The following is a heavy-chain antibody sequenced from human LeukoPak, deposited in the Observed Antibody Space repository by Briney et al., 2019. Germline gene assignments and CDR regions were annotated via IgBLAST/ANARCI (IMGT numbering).Heavy chain of an antibody. CDR2: ISGSGGST. CDR3: AKDGITMVRGVIRPYYYYGMDV. CDR1: GFTFSSYA. J-gene: IGHJ6*04. D-gene: IGHD3-10*01. Sequence: GGSLRLSCAASGFTFSSYAMSWVRQAPGKGLEWVSAISGSGGSTYYADSVKGRFTISRDNSKNTLYLQMNSLRAEDTAVYHCAKDGITMVRGVIRPYYYYGMDVWGKGTTVTVSS. V-gene: IGHV3-23*01.